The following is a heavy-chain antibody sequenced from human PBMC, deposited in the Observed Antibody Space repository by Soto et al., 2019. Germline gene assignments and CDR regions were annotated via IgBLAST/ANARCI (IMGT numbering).Heavy chain of an antibody. Sequence: PGGSLRLSCTTSGFTFGDYALSWVRQAPGKGLEWVGFIRRNAYGGTTDYAASVKGRFTISRDDSKSIAYLQMNSLRTEDTALYYCTSASSLDFDFWGQGTLVTVSS. J-gene: IGHJ4*02. CDR3: TSASSLDFDF. V-gene: IGHV3-49*04. CDR1: GFTFGDYA. CDR2: IRRNAYGGTT. D-gene: IGHD3-16*01.